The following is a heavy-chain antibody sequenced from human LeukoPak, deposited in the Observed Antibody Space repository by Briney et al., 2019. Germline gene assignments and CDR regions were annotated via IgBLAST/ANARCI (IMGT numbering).Heavy chain of an antibody. CDR2: ISGSGGST. CDR3: AKDMETLAAAGYFDY. V-gene: IGHV3-43*02. J-gene: IGHJ4*02. D-gene: IGHD6-13*01. CDR1: GFTFSSYA. Sequence: GGSLRLSCAASGFTFSSYAMSWVRQAPGKGLEWVSAISGSGGSTYYADSVKGRFTISRDNSKNSLYLQMNSLRTEDTALYYCAKDMETLAAAGYFDYWGQGTLVTVSS.